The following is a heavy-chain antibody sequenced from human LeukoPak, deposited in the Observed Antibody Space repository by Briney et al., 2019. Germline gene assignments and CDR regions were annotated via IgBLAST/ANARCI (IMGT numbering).Heavy chain of an antibody. CDR3: ARPSLNTGSYFDY. CDR2: MSGDGSST. D-gene: IGHD1-26*01. Sequence: PGGSLRLSCAASGFTFSNYWMNWVRHVPGKGLMWVSRMSGDGSSTNYADSVKGRFTISRDNAKNSLYLQMNSLRAEDTAVYYCARPSLNTGSYFDYWGQGILVSVSS. J-gene: IGHJ4*02. V-gene: IGHV3-74*01. CDR1: GFTFSNYW.